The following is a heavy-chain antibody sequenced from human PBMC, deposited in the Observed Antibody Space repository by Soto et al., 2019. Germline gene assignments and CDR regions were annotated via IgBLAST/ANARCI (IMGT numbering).Heavy chain of an antibody. J-gene: IGHJ5*02. CDR1: GGTFSSYA. V-gene: IGHV1-69*13. CDR3: ARSFLNYGSGSYNWFDP. Sequence: GASVKVSCKASGGTFSSYAISWVRQAPGQGLEWMGGIIPIFGTANYAQKFQGRVTITADESTSTAYMELSSLRSEDTAAYYCARSFLNYGSGSYNWFDPWGQGTLVTVSS. D-gene: IGHD3-10*01. CDR2: IIPIFGTA.